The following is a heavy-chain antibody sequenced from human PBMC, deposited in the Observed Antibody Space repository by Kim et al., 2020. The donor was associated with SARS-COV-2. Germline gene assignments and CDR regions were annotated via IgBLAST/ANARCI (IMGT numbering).Heavy chain of an antibody. CDR1: GLTFSDHY. CDR2: SKNKGNNYSA. V-gene: IGHV3-72*01. J-gene: IGHJ4*02. Sequence: GGSLRLSCAGSGLTFSDHYMDWVRQAPGKGLEWVGRSKNKGNNYSAEYAASVKGRFTISRDDSKNSLYLQMNSLKTEDTAVYYCVRVGEYRAKDWGQGTLVTVSS. CDR3: VRVGEYRAKD. D-gene: IGHD6-6*01.